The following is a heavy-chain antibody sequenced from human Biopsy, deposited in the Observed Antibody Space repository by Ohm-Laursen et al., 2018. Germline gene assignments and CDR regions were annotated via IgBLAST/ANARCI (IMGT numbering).Heavy chain of an antibody. V-gene: IGHV4-4*07. CDR3: ASVVLGPTNDAFDL. J-gene: IGHJ3*01. Sequence: GTLSLTCTVSGGPIDSYYWSWIRQPPGKALEWIERIYPGGSTNYNPSLKSRVTMSVDTSKKQLSLRLRPVTAADTAMYYCASVVLGPTNDAFDLWGQGTMVVVSS. CDR1: GGPIDSYY. D-gene: IGHD3-22*01. CDR2: IYPGGST.